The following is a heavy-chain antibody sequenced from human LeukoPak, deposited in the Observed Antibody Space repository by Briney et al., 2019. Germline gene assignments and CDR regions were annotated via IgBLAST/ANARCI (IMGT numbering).Heavy chain of an antibody. CDR1: GYTFTDFG. D-gene: IGHD2/OR15-2a*01. J-gene: IGHJ4*02. Sequence: KPGASVKVSCKASGYTFTDFGISWVRQAPGQGLEWMGWISPYNGDTTYAQKLQGRVTMTTDTSTSTAYMDLRSLRSDDTAVYYCARVGLPHAWDPTWTHYRYYFDYWGQGTLVTVSS. V-gene: IGHV1-18*01. CDR2: ISPYNGDT. CDR3: ARVGLPHAWDPTWTHYRYYFDY.